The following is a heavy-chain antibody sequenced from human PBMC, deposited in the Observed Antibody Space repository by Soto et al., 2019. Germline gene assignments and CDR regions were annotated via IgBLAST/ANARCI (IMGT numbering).Heavy chain of an antibody. D-gene: IGHD6-19*01. V-gene: IGHV1-18*01. CDR1: GYSFTSYG. Sequence: VASVKVSCKASGYSFTSYGISWVRQAPGQGLEWMGWISPHNDRTKYARRFQDRVTMTTETPTSTVYMELGSLRSDDTAVYYCARDLNYSSGRYFDHDAFDIWGQGTVVTVSS. CDR2: ISPHNDRT. CDR3: ARDLNYSSGRYFDHDAFDI. J-gene: IGHJ3*02.